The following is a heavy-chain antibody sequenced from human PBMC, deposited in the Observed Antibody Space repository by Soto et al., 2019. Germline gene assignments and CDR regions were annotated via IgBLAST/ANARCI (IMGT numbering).Heavy chain of an antibody. J-gene: IGHJ4*02. CDR1: GFTFSSYA. CDR2: ISGSGGST. D-gene: IGHD3-9*01. Sequence: EVQLLESGGGLVQPGGSLRLSCAASGFTFSSYAMSWVRQAPGKGLEWVSAISGSGGSTYYADSVKGRFTISRDNSKNTLYLQMNSLRAENTAVYYCAKGEIYDIAFDYWGQGTLVTVSS. V-gene: IGHV3-23*01. CDR3: AKGEIYDIAFDY.